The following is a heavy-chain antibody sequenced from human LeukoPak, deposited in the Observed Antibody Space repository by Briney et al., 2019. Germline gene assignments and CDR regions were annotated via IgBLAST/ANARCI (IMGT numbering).Heavy chain of an antibody. V-gene: IGHV1-24*01. CDR3: ATGLIVATITNDY. J-gene: IGHJ4*02. CDR2: FDPEDGET. CDR1: GYTLTELS. D-gene: IGHD5-12*01. Sequence: ASVTVSCKVSGYTLTELSIHWVRQAPGKGPEWMGGFDPEDGETIYAQKFQGRVTMTEDTSTDTAYMELSSLRSEDTAVYYCATGLIVATITNDYWGQGTLVTVSS.